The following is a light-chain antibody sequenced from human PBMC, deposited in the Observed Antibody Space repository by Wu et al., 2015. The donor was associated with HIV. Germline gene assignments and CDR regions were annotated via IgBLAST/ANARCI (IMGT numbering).Light chain of an antibody. CDR1: QSISANY. V-gene: IGKV3-20*01. J-gene: IGKJ1*01. CDR3: QQYDTSPPWT. Sequence: EIVLTQSPGTLSLSPGERATLSCRASQSISANYVAWYQQKPGQAPRLLIFGVSNRATGIPPRFSGSGSGTDFTLTISRLEPEDFAVYYCQQYDTSPPWTFGQGTRVEIK. CDR2: GVS.